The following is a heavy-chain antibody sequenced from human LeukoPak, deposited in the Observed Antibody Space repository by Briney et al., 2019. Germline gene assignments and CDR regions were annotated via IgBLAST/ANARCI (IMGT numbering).Heavy chain of an antibody. V-gene: IGHV3-23*01. CDR2: ISGSGGST. D-gene: IGHD6-19*01. J-gene: IGHJ4*02. CDR3: ARDLVAGISYFDY. Sequence: GGSLRLSRAASGFTFSSYAMSWVRQAPGKGLEWVSAISGSGGSTYYADSVKGRSTISRDNSKNTLYLQMNSLRAEDTAVYYCARDLVAGISYFDYWGQGTLVTVSS. CDR1: GFTFSSYA.